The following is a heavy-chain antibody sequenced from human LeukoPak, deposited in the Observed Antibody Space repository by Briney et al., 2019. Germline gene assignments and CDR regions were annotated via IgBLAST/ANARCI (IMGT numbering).Heavy chain of an antibody. CDR1: GFTVSSNY. CDR2: IFSGGNT. V-gene: IGHV3-66*04. D-gene: IGHD6-19*01. CDR3: ARHRIAVAADAFDI. J-gene: IGHJ3*02. Sequence: AGGSLRLSCAASGFTVSSNYLSWVRQAPGKGLEWVSVIFSGGNTYYADSVKGRFTISRDNSQNTLYLQMNSLRAEDTAVYYCARHRIAVAADAFDIWGQGTMVTVSS.